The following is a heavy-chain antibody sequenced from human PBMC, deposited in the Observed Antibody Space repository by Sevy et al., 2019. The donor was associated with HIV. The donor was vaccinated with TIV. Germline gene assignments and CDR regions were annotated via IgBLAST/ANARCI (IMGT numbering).Heavy chain of an antibody. CDR2: VSYDGSHK. D-gene: IGHD2-21*02. CDR3: AKGSRATASAFDI. V-gene: IGHV3-30*18. CDR1: GFTFSNYG. J-gene: IGHJ3*02. Sequence: GGSLRLSCAASGFTFSNYGMHWVRRAPGKGLEWVAVVSYDGSHKYYADSVRGRFTSSRDNSKNIVYLQMSSLRAEDTAVYYCAKGSRATASAFDIWGQGTVVTVSS.